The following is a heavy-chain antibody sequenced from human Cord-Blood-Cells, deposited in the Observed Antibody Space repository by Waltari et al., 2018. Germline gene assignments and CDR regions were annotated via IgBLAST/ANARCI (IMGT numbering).Heavy chain of an antibody. Sequence: QVQLVQSGAEVKKPGASVKVSCKASGYTFTGYYMHWVRQAPGQGLEWMGWINPNRGGTNYAQKFQGWVTMTRDTSISTAYMELSRLRSDDTAVYYCASTQIAEDAFDIWGQGTMVTVSS. D-gene: IGHD3-22*01. CDR3: ASTQIAEDAFDI. CDR2: INPNRGGT. CDR1: GYTFTGYY. V-gene: IGHV1-2*04. J-gene: IGHJ3*02.